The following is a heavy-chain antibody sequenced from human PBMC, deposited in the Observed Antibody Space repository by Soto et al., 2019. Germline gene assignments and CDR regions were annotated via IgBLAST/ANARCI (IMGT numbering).Heavy chain of an antibody. CDR3: AREYDYGDYDDDFDI. Sequence: GASVKVSCKASGYTFTSYGISWVRQAPGQGLEWMGWISAYNGNTNYAQKLQGRVTMTTDTSTSTAYMELRSLRSDDTAVYYCAREYDYGDYDDDFDIWGQGTMVTVSS. J-gene: IGHJ3*02. V-gene: IGHV1-18*01. CDR2: ISAYNGNT. D-gene: IGHD4-17*01. CDR1: GYTFTSYG.